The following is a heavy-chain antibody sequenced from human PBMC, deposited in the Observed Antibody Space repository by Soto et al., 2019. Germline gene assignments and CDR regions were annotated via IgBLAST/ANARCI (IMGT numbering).Heavy chain of an antibody. Sequence: QGQLQESGPGLVKPSETLSLTCTVSAGSISNYYCNWIRQPAGKGLEWIGRIDSSGSINYSPSLKSRVTMSVDTSENQFSLKLSSVTAADTAVYYCARTDKGDYVPPLDNWGQGTLVTVSS. CDR1: AGSISNYY. J-gene: IGHJ4*02. CDR2: IDSSGSI. D-gene: IGHD4-17*01. CDR3: ARTDKGDYVPPLDN. V-gene: IGHV4-4*07.